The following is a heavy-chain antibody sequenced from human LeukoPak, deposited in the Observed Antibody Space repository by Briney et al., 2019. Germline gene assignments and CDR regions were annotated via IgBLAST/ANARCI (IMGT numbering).Heavy chain of an antibody. CDR1: GFTFSSYE. J-gene: IGHJ3*02. Sequence: GGSLRLSCAASGFTFSSYEMNWVRQAPGKGLEWVSYISSSGSTIYYADSVKGRFTISRDNAKNSLYLQMNSLRAEDTAVYYCARDDSTGDTDGSDAFDIWGQGTMVTVSS. CDR2: ISSSGSTI. CDR3: ARDDSTGDTDGSDAFDI. V-gene: IGHV3-48*03. D-gene: IGHD2-8*02.